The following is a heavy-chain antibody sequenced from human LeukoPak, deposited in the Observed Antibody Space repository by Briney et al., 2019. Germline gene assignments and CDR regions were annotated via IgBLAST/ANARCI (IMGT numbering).Heavy chain of an antibody. CDR1: GFTFSDHW. J-gene: IGHJ4*02. CDR2: IKEDGNEK. V-gene: IGHV3-7*03. D-gene: IGHD4-11*01. CDR3: AKAQKTTVTPFDY. Sequence: PGGSLRLSCAASGFTFSDHWMSWVRQAPGKGLEWVANIKEDGNEKYYADSVKGRFTISRDNSKNTLYLQMNSLRAEDTAVYYCAKAQKTTVTPFDYWGQGTLVTVSS.